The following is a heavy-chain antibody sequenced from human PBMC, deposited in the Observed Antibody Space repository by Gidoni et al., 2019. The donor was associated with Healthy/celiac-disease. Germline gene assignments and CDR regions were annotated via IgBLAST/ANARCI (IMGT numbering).Heavy chain of an antibody. Sequence: QVQLVQSGAEVKKPGASVKVSCKASGYTFTSSDINWVRQATGQGLEWMGWMNPNSGNTGDAQKFQGRVTMTRNTSISTAYMELSSLRSEDTAVYYCARALSKRLPGLTRRWFDPWGQGTLVTVSS. CDR3: ARALSKRLPGLTRRWFDP. V-gene: IGHV1-8*01. CDR2: MNPNSGNT. J-gene: IGHJ5*02. D-gene: IGHD1-1*01. CDR1: GYTFTSSD.